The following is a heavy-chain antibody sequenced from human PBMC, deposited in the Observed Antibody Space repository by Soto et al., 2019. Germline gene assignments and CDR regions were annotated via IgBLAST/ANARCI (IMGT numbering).Heavy chain of an antibody. CDR3: AKGRARSSSWSYYYYYYYMDV. Sequence: GGSLRLSCAASGFTFSSYAMSWVRQAPGKGLEWVSAISGSGGSTYYADSVKGRFTISRDNSKNTLYLQMNSLRAEDTAVYYCAKGRARSSSWSYYYYYYYMDVWGKGTTVTVSS. CDR1: GFTFSSYA. D-gene: IGHD6-13*01. V-gene: IGHV3-23*01. CDR2: ISGSGGST. J-gene: IGHJ6*03.